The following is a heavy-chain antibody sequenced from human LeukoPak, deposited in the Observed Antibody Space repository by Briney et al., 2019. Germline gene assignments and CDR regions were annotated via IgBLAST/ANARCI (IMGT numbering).Heavy chain of an antibody. CDR2: IKSKTDGGTT. J-gene: IGHJ4*02. D-gene: IGHD3-10*01. Sequence: GGSLRLSCAASGFTFSNAWMSWVRQAPGKGLEWVGRIKSKTDGGTTDYAAPVKGRFTISRDDSKNTLYLQMNSLKTEDTAVYYCTTDGEVLWFGESGYWGQGTLVTVSS. CDR3: TTDGEVLWFGESGY. V-gene: IGHV3-15*01. CDR1: GFTFSNAW.